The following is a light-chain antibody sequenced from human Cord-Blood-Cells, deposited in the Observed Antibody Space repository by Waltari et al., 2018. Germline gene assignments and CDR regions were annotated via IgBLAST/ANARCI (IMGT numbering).Light chain of an antibody. Sequence: QSVLTQPPSASGTPGQMVTISCSGSSSNIGSNYVYWYQQLPGTAPKLLIYRNNQRPSGVPDRFSGSKSGTSASLAISGLRSEDEADYYCAAWDDSLSGVFGGGTKLTVL. CDR3: AAWDDSLSGV. J-gene: IGLJ3*02. CDR1: SSNIGSNY. CDR2: RNN. V-gene: IGLV1-47*01.